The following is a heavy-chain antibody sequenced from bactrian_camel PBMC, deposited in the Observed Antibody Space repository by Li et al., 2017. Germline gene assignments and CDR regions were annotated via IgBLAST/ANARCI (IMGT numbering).Heavy chain of an antibody. J-gene: IGHJ4*01. CDR2: IWNGGGHR. CDR3: GPANCRSCYPRN. V-gene: IGHV3S63*01. CDR1: GRPHISNC. D-gene: IGHD1*01. Sequence: VQLVESGGDSVQAGGSLRLSCAASGRPHISNCIGWFKEGEAVAGIWNGGGHRYLAESVKGRFTISRDNAKNTVYLQMNSLRSGDTAQYYCGPANCRSCYPRNRGQGTQVTVS.